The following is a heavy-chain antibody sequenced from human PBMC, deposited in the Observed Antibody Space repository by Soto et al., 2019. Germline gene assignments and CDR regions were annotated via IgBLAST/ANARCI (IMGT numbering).Heavy chain of an antibody. CDR3: ARHARDGYNFKQDY. V-gene: IGHV5-10-1*01. D-gene: IGHD5-12*01. CDR2: IDPSDSYT. CDR1: GYSFTSYW. Sequence: GESLKISCKGSGYSFTSYWISWVRQMPGKGLEWMGRIDPSDSYTNYSPSFQDHVTISADKSISTAYLQWSSLKASDTAMHYCARHARDGYNFKQDYWGQGTLVTVSS. J-gene: IGHJ4*02.